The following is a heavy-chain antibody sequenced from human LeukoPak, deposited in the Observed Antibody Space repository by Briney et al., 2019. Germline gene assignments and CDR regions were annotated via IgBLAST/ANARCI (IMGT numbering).Heavy chain of an antibody. CDR2: INPNSGGT. CDR3: AIPGGYCSSTSCYAGGDYYYYMDV. CDR1: GYTFTGYY. Sequence: ASVKVSCKASGYTFTGYYMHWVRQAPGQGLEWMEWINPNSGGTNYAQKFQGRVTMTRDTSISTAYMELSRLRSDDTAVYYCAIPGGYCSSTSCYAGGDYYYYMDVWGKGTTVTVSS. D-gene: IGHD2-2*01. V-gene: IGHV1-2*02. J-gene: IGHJ6*03.